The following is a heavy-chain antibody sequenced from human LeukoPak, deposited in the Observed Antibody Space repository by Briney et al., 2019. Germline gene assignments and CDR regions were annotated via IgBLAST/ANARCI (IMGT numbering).Heavy chain of an antibody. J-gene: IGHJ5*02. D-gene: IGHD3-10*01. Sequence: VASVKVSCKASGGTFSSYAISWVRQAPGQGLEWMGGIIPIFGTANYAQKFQGRVTITADKSTSTAYIELRSLRSDHTAVYYCARVHYYGSGSYYSVWFSGGYWFDPWGQGTLVTVSS. CDR2: IIPIFGTA. V-gene: IGHV1-69*06. CDR3: ARVHYYGSGSYYSVWFSGGYWFDP. CDR1: GGTFSSYA.